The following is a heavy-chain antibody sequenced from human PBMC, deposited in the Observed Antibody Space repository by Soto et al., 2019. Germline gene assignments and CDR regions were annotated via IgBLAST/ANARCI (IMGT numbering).Heavy chain of an antibody. D-gene: IGHD3-3*01. J-gene: IGHJ6*02. V-gene: IGHV3-30*18. CDR3: AKDEGRFLKYYFNFGVHA. Sequence: QVQLVASGGGLVQPGRSLKLSCAASGFTFSTYGMHWVRQSPGKGLEWVAVISYDGSNQYYRDSVRDSFTISRDNSRNTVYLQINSLREEDTAVYYCAKDEGRFLKYYFNFGVHAWGRGTTVTVS. CDR2: ISYDGSNQ. CDR1: GFTFSTYG.